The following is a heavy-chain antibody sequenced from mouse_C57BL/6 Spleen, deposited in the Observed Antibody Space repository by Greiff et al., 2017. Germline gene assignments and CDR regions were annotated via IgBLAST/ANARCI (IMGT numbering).Heavy chain of an antibody. V-gene: IGHV3-6*01. CDR3: ARVDYYGGYFDV. CDR1: GYSITSGYY. Sequence: EVKLQESGPGLVKPSQSLSLTCSVTGYSITSGYYWNWIRQFPGNKLEWMGYISYDGSNNYNPSLKNRISTTRDTSKNQFFLKLNSVTTEDTATYYCARVDYYGGYFDVWGTGTTVTVSS. J-gene: IGHJ1*03. CDR2: ISYDGSN. D-gene: IGHD1-1*01.